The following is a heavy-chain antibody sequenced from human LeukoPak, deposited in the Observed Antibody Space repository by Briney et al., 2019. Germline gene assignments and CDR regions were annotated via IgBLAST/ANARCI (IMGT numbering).Heavy chain of an antibody. D-gene: IGHD6-19*01. CDR3: ARDEVAVAGYYYYGMDV. CDR1: GGSISSYY. J-gene: IGHJ6*02. Sequence: PSKTLSLTCTVSGGSISSYYWSWIRQPPGKGLEWIGYIYYSGSTNYNPSLKSRVTISVDTSKNQFSLKLSSVTAADTAVYYCARDEVAVAGYYYYGMDVWGQGTTVTVSS. V-gene: IGHV4-59*12. CDR2: IYYSGST.